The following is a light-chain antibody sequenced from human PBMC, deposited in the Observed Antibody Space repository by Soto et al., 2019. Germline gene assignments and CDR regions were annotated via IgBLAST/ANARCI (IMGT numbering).Light chain of an antibody. V-gene: IGKV3-11*01. CDR1: QSVTKS. Sequence: EIVLTQSPATLSLSPGERATISCRASQSVTKSLAWYQQKPGQAPRLLIFATSHRATDIPTRFSGSGSETDFTLTISSLEPEDFAVYYCQQRSDWPPSLTFGGGTKVEIK. CDR3: QQRSDWPPSLT. J-gene: IGKJ4*01. CDR2: ATS.